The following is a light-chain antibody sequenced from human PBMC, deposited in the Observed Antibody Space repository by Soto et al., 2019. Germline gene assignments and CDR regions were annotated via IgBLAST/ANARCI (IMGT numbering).Light chain of an antibody. Sequence: EIVLTQSPGTLSLSPGERATLSCRASQSVGSSYLAWYQQKPGQAPRLLIYDASSRATGIPDRFSGSGSGTDFTLTISRLEPEDFAVYYCQQYGGSPLFTFGPGTKVEIK. CDR3: QQYGGSPLFT. J-gene: IGKJ3*01. CDR1: QSVGSSY. V-gene: IGKV3-20*01. CDR2: DAS.